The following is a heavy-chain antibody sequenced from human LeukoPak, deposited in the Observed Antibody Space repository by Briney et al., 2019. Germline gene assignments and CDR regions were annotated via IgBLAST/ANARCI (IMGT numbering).Heavy chain of an antibody. Sequence: GGSLRLSCAASGFTFSSYAVHWVRQAPGQGLEWVAFISYDGSNKYYADSVKGRFTISRDNSKNTLYLQMNSLRAEDTAVYYCARSRPYCSSTSCYFGAFDIWGQGTMVTVSS. V-gene: IGHV3-30-3*01. CDR3: ARSRPYCSSTSCYFGAFDI. CDR1: GFTFSSYA. CDR2: ISYDGSNK. J-gene: IGHJ3*02. D-gene: IGHD2-2*01.